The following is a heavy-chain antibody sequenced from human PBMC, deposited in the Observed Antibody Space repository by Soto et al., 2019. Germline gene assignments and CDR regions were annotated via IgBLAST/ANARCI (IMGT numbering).Heavy chain of an antibody. CDR2: ISWNSGSI. D-gene: IGHD3-22*01. CDR1: GFTFDDYA. V-gene: IGHV3-9*01. Sequence: GGSLRLSCAASGFTFDDYAMHWVRQAPGKGLEWVSGISWNSGSIGYADSVKGRFTISRDNAKNSLYPQMNSLRAEDTALYYCAKGPYYYDSSGYYEYWGQGTLVTVSS. J-gene: IGHJ4*02. CDR3: AKGPYYYDSSGYYEY.